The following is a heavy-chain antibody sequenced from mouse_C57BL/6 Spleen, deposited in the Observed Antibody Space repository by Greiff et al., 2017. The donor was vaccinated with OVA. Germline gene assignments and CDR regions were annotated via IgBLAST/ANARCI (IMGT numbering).Heavy chain of an antibody. CDR1: GYTFTDYY. D-gene: IGHD4-1*01. J-gene: IGHJ3*01. Sequence: QVQLQQSGAELVRPGASVKLSCKASGYTFTDYYINWVKQRPGQGLEWIARIYPGSGNTYYNEKFKGKATLTADKSSSTAYMQLSSLTSEDSAVYFCARRANWSWFAYWGQGTLVTVSA. V-gene: IGHV1-76*01. CDR3: ARRANWSWFAY. CDR2: IYPGSGNT.